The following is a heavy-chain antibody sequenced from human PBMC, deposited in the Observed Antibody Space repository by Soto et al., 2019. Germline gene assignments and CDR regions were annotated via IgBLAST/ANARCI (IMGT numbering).Heavy chain of an antibody. J-gene: IGHJ4*02. Sequence: QVQLVESGGDVVQPGTSLRLSCAASGFTFSTNVLHWVRQAPGKGLEWVAVMSPDGTEKYYTDSVKGRFTISRDNSKNTIDLEMNSLTSDDTAVYYCALDNIPDAPDYFDHWGQGTLVTVSS. D-gene: IGHD5-12*01. V-gene: IGHV3-30-3*01. CDR1: GFTFSTNV. CDR3: ALDNIPDAPDYFDH. CDR2: MSPDGTEK.